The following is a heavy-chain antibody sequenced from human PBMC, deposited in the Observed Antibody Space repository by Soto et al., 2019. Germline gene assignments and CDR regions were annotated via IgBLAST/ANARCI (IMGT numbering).Heavy chain of an antibody. Sequence: QITLKESGPTLVKPTQTLTLTCTFSGFSLSTSGVGVGWIRQPPGKALEWLALIYWDDDKRYSPSLKSRLTITKDTSKNQVVLTMTNMDPVDTATYYCAHRLYSSGSRTNYGMDVWGQGTTVTVSS. J-gene: IGHJ6*02. CDR1: GFSLSTSGVG. CDR3: AHRLYSSGSRTNYGMDV. V-gene: IGHV2-5*02. D-gene: IGHD5-18*01. CDR2: IYWDDDK.